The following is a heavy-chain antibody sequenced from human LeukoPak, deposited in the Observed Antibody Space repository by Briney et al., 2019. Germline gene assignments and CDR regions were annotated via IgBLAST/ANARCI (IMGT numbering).Heavy chain of an antibody. Sequence: GGSLRLSCAASGFTVSSNHMSWVRQAPGKGLEWVSVIYSGGSTYYADSVKGRFTISRDNSKNTLYLQMNSLRAEDTAVYYCARGALLASYDEDAFDIWGQGTMVTVSS. CDR3: ARGALLASYDEDAFDI. J-gene: IGHJ3*02. V-gene: IGHV3-66*01. D-gene: IGHD3-22*01. CDR1: GFTVSSNH. CDR2: IYSGGST.